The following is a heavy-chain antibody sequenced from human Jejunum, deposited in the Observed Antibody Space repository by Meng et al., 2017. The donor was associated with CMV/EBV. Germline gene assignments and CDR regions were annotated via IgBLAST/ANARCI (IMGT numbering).Heavy chain of an antibody. CDR2: IYRGDAQ. Sequence: QIAFKVFGPPPVIPSPHLTLACSFSGFSPSTSGEGVGRIRQPPGKALECLALIYRGDAQRYSPSPNSRLTIAKDTSKNEVVLTLTNMGPIDTGTYYCSHFVGGYYPSRPDYWGQGTLVTVSS. CDR1: GFSPSTSGEG. V-gene: IGHV2-5*02. CDR3: SHFVGGYYPSRPDY. D-gene: IGHD1-26*01. J-gene: IGHJ4*02.